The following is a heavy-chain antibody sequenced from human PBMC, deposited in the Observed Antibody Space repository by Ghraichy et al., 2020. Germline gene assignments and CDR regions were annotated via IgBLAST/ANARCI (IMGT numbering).Heavy chain of an antibody. D-gene: IGHD3-10*01. J-gene: IGHJ6*02. CDR1: GASLSSGGHF. CDR3: AREGFGELSDYYSYGMDV. V-gene: IGHV4-31*03. Sequence: SQTLSLTCSVSGASLSSGGHFWTWIRQHPGKGPEWIGNIYHSGSTDYSPYYNPSLKSRVTISVDTSKNQFSLKLTSVTAADTAVYYCAREGFGELSDYYSYGMDVWGQGTTVIVSS. CDR2: IYHSGST.